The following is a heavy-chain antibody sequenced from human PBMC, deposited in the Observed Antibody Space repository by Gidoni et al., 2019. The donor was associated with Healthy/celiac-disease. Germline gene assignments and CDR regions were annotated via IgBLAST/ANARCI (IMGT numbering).Heavy chain of an antibody. CDR1: GVTVGNAW. Sequence: EVQLVESGGGLVKPGGSLRLSGASLGVTVGNAWVRWVSQAPGKRLEWVGRIKSKTDGGTTDYAAPVKGRFTISRDDSKNTLYLQMNSLKAEDTAVYYCTTDLIYYDSSGYYSSDYWGQGTLVTVSS. CDR2: IKSKTDGGTT. J-gene: IGHJ4*02. V-gene: IGHV3-15*01. D-gene: IGHD3-22*01. CDR3: TTDLIYYDSSGYYSSDY.